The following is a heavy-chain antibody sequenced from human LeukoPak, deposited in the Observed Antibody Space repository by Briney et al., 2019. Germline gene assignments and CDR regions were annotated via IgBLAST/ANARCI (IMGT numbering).Heavy chain of an antibody. Sequence: GGSLRLSCAASAFTFSDYWMTWVRQAPGKGLERVANIKEDGSEEYYLDSVKGRFTISRDNAKNSLYLQMSSLRDDDTAVYYCTRDRGWQQFDYWGQGTLVTVSS. J-gene: IGHJ4*02. V-gene: IGHV3-7*01. D-gene: IGHD5-24*01. CDR2: IKEDGSEE. CDR1: AFTFSDYW. CDR3: TRDRGWQQFDY.